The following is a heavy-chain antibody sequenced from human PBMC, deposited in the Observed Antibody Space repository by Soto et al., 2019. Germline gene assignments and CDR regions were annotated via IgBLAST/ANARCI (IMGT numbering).Heavy chain of an antibody. CDR2: ISWDGGST. Sequence: DVQLVESGGVVVQPGGSLRLSCAASGFTFDDYTMHWVRQAPGKGLEWVSLISWDGGSTYYADSVKGRFTISRDNSKNSLYLQMNSLRTEDTALYYCAKDMVGYSSGWYPFDYWGQGTLVTVSS. CDR1: GFTFDDYT. V-gene: IGHV3-43*01. D-gene: IGHD6-19*01. J-gene: IGHJ4*02. CDR3: AKDMVGYSSGWYPFDY.